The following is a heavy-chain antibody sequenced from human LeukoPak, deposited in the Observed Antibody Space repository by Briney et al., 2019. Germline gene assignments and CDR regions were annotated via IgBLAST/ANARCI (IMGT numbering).Heavy chain of an antibody. J-gene: IGHJ6*02. Sequence: PEGSLRLSCAASGFTFSSYAMHWVRQAPGKGLEYVSAISSNGGSTYYANSVKGRFTISRDNSKNTLYLQMGSLRAEDMAVYYCARDNNIAPDYYYGMDVWGQGTTVTVSS. CDR2: ISSNGGST. D-gene: IGHD6-25*01. CDR1: GFTFSSYA. CDR3: ARDNNIAPDYYYGMDV. V-gene: IGHV3-64*01.